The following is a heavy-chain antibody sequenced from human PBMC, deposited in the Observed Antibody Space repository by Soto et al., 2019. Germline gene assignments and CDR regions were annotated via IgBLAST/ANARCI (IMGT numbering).Heavy chain of an antibody. CDR3: ARGWFGPDV. Sequence: VQLVESGGGLVQPGGSLRLSCAASGFTLSGRSMHWVRQAPGKGLVWVSGIDNAGTDSTYADSVKGRFTSSRDNAKNMLYLQMNSLRVEDTDVYYWARGWFGPDVWGKGNTVTVSS. V-gene: IGHV3-74*01. CDR2: IDNAGTDS. CDR1: GFTLSGRS. J-gene: IGHJ6*04. D-gene: IGHD3-10*01.